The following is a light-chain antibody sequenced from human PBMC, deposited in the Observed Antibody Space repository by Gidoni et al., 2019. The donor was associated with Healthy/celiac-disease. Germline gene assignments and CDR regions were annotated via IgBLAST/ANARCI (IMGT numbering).Light chain of an antibody. Sequence: EIVITQSPATPSVSPGERATLSCRASQSVSSNLAWYQQKPGQAPRLLIYGASTRATGIPARFSGSGSGTEFTLTISSLQSEDFAIYYCQQYNNWPYTFGQGTKLEIK. V-gene: IGKV3-15*01. CDR2: GAS. CDR3: QQYNNWPYT. J-gene: IGKJ2*01. CDR1: QSVSSN.